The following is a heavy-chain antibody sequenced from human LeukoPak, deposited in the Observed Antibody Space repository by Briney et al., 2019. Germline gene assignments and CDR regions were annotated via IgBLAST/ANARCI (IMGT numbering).Heavy chain of an antibody. CDR2: IIPIFGTA. D-gene: IGHD2-15*01. CDR1: GGTFSSYA. Sequence: ASVKVSCKASGGTFSSYAISWVRQAPGQGLEWMGGIIPIFGTANYAQKFQGRVTMTRDTSTSTVYMELSSLRSEDTAVYYCARDGSLCSGGSCDTLWFDYWGQGTLVTVSS. V-gene: IGHV1-69*05. CDR3: ARDGSLCSGGSCDTLWFDY. J-gene: IGHJ4*02.